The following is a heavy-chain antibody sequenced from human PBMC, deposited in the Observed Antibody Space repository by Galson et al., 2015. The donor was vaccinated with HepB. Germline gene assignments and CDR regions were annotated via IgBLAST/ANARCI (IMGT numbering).Heavy chain of an antibody. D-gene: IGHD5-24*01. J-gene: IGHJ3*02. Sequence: QSGAEVKKPGESLRISCKGSGYSFTSYWISWVRQMHGKGLEWMGRIDPSDSYTNYSPSFQGHVTISADKSISTAYLQWSSLKASDTAMYYCARRMYGAEMATIGSHAFDIWGQGTMVTVSS. CDR1: GYSFTSYW. CDR2: IDPSDSYT. V-gene: IGHV5-10-1*01. CDR3: ARRMYGAEMATIGSHAFDI.